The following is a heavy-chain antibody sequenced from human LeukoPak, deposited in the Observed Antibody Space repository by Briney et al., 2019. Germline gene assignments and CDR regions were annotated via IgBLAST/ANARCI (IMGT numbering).Heavy chain of an antibody. CDR3: ARHAGYDYDFWSGYSGPFDP. Sequence: SETLSLTCTVSGGSISSSSYYWGWIRQPPGKGLEWIGSIYYSGSTYYNPSLKSRVTISVDTSKNQFSLKLSSVTAADTAVYYCARHAGYDYDFWSGYSGPFDPWGQGTLVTVSS. CDR1: GGSISSSSYY. V-gene: IGHV4-39*01. J-gene: IGHJ5*02. D-gene: IGHD3-3*01. CDR2: IYYSGST.